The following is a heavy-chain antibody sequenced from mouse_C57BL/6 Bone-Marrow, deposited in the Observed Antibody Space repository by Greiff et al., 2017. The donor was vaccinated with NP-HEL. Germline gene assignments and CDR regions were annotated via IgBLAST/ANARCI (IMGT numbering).Heavy chain of an antibody. D-gene: IGHD2-3*01. CDR1: GFSLTSYA. CDR2: LWTGGGT. J-gene: IGHJ2*01. CDR3: ARYDGYYGY. Sequence: VKLMESGPGLVAPSQSLSITCTVSGFSLTSYAISWVRQPPGKGLEWLGVLWTGGGTNYNSALKSRLSISKDNSKSQVFLKMNSLQTDDTARYYCARYDGYYGYWGQGTTLTVSS. V-gene: IGHV2-9-1*01.